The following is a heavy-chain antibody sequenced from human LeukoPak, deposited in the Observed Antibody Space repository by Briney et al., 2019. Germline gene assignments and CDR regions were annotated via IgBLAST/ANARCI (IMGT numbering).Heavy chain of an antibody. CDR3: ARANPKDY. Sequence: PGGSLRLSCAASGFTFDDYAMHWVRQAPGKGLEWVSRINSDGSSTSYADSVKGRFTISRDNAKNTLYLQMNSLRAEDTAVYYCARANPKDYWGQGTLVTVSS. D-gene: IGHD1-14*01. J-gene: IGHJ4*02. CDR2: INSDGSST. V-gene: IGHV3-74*01. CDR1: GFTFDDYA.